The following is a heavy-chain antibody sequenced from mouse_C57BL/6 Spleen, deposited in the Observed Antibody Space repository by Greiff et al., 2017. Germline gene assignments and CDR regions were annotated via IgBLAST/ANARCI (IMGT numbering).Heavy chain of an antibody. CDR1: GYAFSSYW. V-gene: IGHV1-80*01. D-gene: IGHD4-1*01. CDR3: ARGELAAY. CDR2: IYPGDGDT. J-gene: IGHJ3*01. Sequence: VKLMESGAELVKPGASVKISCKASGYAFSSYWMNWVKQRPGKGLEWIGQIYPGDGDTNYNGKFKGKATLTADKSSSTAYMQLSSLTSEDSAVYFCARGELAAYWGQGTLVTVSA.